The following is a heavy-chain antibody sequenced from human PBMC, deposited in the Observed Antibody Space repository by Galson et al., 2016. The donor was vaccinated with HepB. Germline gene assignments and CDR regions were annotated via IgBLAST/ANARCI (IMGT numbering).Heavy chain of an antibody. CDR3: ASSDYDILTGYYDVPY. D-gene: IGHD3-9*01. CDR2: ISYDGSDK. Sequence: QAPGKGLEWVAVISYDGSDKYYADSVKGRFTISRDNSKYTLYLQMNSLRAEDTAVYYCASSDYDILTGYYDVPYWGQGTLVTVSS. V-gene: IGHV3-30*04. J-gene: IGHJ4*02.